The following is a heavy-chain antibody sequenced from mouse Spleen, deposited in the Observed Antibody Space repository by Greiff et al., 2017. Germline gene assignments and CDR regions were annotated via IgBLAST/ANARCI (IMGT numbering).Heavy chain of an antibody. CDR2: INSNGGST. Sequence: EVQLQESGGGLVKPGGSLKLSCAASGFTFSSYAMSWVRQTPEKRLEWVAAINSNGGSTYYPDTVKDRFTISRDNAKNTLYLQMSSLRSEDTALYYCARHENVWYFDVWGAGTTVTVSS. J-gene: IGHJ1*01. V-gene: IGHV5-6-2*01. CDR1: GFTFSSYA. CDR3: ARHENVWYFDV.